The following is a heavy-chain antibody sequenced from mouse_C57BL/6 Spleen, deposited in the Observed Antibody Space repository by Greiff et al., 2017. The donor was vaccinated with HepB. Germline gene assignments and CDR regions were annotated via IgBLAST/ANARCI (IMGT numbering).Heavy chain of an antibody. J-gene: IGHJ3*01. Sequence: EVHLVESGPELVKPGASVKMSCKASGYTFTDYNMHWVKQSHGKSLEWIGYINPNNGGTSSNQKFKGKATLTVNKSSSTAYMELRSLTSEDSAVYYCARGNDYDAWFAYWGQGTLVTVSA. D-gene: IGHD2-4*01. CDR3: ARGNDYDAWFAY. CDR1: GYTFTDYN. V-gene: IGHV1-22*01. CDR2: INPNNGGT.